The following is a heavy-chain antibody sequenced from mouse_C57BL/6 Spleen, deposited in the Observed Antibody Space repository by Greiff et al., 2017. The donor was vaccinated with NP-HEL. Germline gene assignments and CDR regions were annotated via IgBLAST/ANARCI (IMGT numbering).Heavy chain of an antibody. CDR1: GYAFSSSW. CDR3: ARQTGEVYFDV. V-gene: IGHV1-82*01. Sequence: QVQLKQSGPELVKPGASVKISCKASGYAFSSSWMNWVKQRPGKGLEWIGRIYPGDGDTNYNGKFKGKATLTADKASSTAYMQLSSLTSEDSAVYFCARQTGEVYFDVWGTGTTVTVSS. D-gene: IGHD4-1*01. CDR2: IYPGDGDT. J-gene: IGHJ1*03.